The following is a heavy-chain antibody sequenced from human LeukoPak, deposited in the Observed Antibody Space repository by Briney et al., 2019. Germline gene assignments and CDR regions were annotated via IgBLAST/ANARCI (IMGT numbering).Heavy chain of an antibody. Sequence: GGSLRLSCAASAFTFSGYSMTWVRQAPGKGLEWVSYISSSSSIMSYADSVKGRFTISRDNAKNSLYLQMNSLRDEDTAVYYCVRELPPVVNFYFDSWGQGTLVTVSS. CDR1: AFTFSGYS. CDR3: VRELPPVVNFYFDS. D-gene: IGHD3-22*01. J-gene: IGHJ4*02. V-gene: IGHV3-48*02. CDR2: ISSSSSIM.